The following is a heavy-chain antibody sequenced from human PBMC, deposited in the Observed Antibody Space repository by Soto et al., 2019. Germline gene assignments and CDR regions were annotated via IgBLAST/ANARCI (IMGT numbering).Heavy chain of an antibody. CDR2: ISSSSSYI. CDR1: GFTFSSYS. CDR3: ARDSSAGATDY. V-gene: IGHV3-21*01. J-gene: IGHJ4*02. Sequence: EVQLVESGGGLVKPGGSLRLSCASSGFTFSSYSMNWVRQAPGKGLEWVSSISSSSSYIYYADSVKGRFTISRDNAKNSLYLQMYSLRAEDTAVYYCARDSSAGATDYWGQGTLVTVSS. D-gene: IGHD1-26*01.